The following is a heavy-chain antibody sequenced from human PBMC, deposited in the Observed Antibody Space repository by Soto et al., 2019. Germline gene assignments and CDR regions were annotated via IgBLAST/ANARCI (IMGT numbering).Heavy chain of an antibody. Sequence: GGSLRLSCAASGFNFGDYAMHWVRQTPGQGLEWVSGLNWNSVTPGYGDSVKGRFSISRDNGKYALYLQMTSLRPEDTALYYCVKDISGAYSGPNYDAWGQGALVTVSS. V-gene: IGHV3-9*01. CDR2: LNWNSVTP. CDR3: VKDISGAYSGPNYDA. J-gene: IGHJ4*02. D-gene: IGHD1-26*01. CDR1: GFNFGDYA.